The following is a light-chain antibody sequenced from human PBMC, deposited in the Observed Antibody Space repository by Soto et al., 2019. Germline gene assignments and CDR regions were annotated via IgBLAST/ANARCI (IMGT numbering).Light chain of an antibody. CDR3: QQYYSTPT. J-gene: IGKJ3*01. CDR1: QSVLYSSNNKNY. Sequence: DIVMTQSPDSLAVSLGEGATINCKSSQSVLYSSNNKNYLAWYQQKPGQPPKLLIYWASTRESGVPDRFSGSGSGTDFTLTISSLQAEDVAVYYCQQYYSTPTFGPGTKVYIK. V-gene: IGKV4-1*01. CDR2: WAS.